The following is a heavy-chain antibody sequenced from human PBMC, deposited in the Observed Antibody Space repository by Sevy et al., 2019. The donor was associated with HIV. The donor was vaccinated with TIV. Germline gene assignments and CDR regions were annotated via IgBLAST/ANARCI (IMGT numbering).Heavy chain of an antibody. CDR3: TRGWYYYFDY. V-gene: IGHV6-1*01. Sequence: SQTLSLTCAISGDSVSSNSAAWNWIRKSPSRGLEWVGRTYYRSKWYYDYAESVESRININPDTSKNHFSLQLNSVTPEDTAVYYCTRGWYYYFDYWGQGSLVTVSS. CDR1: GDSVSSNSAA. CDR2: TYYRSKWYY. J-gene: IGHJ4*02. D-gene: IGHD6-13*01.